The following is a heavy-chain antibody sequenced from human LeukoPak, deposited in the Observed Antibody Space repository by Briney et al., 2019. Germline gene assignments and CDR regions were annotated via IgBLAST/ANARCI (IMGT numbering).Heavy chain of an antibody. Sequence: GSSVKVSCKASGGTFSSYAISWVRQAPGQGLEWMGGIIPIFGTANYAQKFQGRVTITADKSTSTAYMELSSLRSEDTAVYYCARELRYLAWSAWFDPWGREPLVTVSS. CDR1: GGTFSSYA. CDR3: ARELRYLAWSAWFDP. V-gene: IGHV1-69*06. D-gene: IGHD3-9*01. J-gene: IGHJ5*02. CDR2: IIPIFGTA.